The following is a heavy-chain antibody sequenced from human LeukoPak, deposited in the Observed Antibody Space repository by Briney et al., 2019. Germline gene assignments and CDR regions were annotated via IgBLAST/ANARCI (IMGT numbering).Heavy chain of an antibody. CDR3: ARGSSATGDYTMDV. J-gene: IGHJ6*02. Sequence: GGSLRLSCAASGFTFSLHWMHWVRQAPGKGLVWVSRSNADESTTGYADSVKGRFTISRDNAKNTLYLHMNSLRAEDTAVYYCARGSSATGDYTMDVWGQGTTVTVSS. V-gene: IGHV3-74*01. CDR2: SNADESTT. CDR1: GFTFSLHW. D-gene: IGHD6-6*01.